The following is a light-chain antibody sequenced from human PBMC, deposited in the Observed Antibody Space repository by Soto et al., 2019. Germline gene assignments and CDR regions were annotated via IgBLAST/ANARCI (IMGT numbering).Light chain of an antibody. V-gene: IGKV1-5*01. Sequence: DIQRTQSPSTLSASVGARVTISCRASQSISSWLAWYQQKTGEAPQLLIYDASSLESGVPSRFSGSGSGTEFTLNISSLQPDDFATYYCQQYNSHSPAWTFGQGTK. CDR3: QQYNSHSPAWT. J-gene: IGKJ1*01. CDR2: DAS. CDR1: QSISSW.